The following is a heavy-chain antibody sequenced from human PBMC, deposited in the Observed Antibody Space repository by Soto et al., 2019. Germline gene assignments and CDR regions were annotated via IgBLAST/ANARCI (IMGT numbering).Heavy chain of an antibody. CDR2: INHSGST. J-gene: IGHJ6*02. V-gene: IGHV4-34*01. D-gene: IGHD6-6*01. CDR3: ASVSSSARRYYYGMDV. Sequence: SETLSLTCAVYGGSFSGYYWSWIRQPPGKGLEWIGEINHSGSTNYNPSLKSRVTISVDTSKNQFSLKLSSVTAADTAVYYCASVSSSARRYYYGMDVWGQGTTVTVSS. CDR1: GGSFSGYY.